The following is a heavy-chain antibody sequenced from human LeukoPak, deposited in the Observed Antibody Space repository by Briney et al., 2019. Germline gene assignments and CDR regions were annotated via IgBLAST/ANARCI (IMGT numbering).Heavy chain of an antibody. J-gene: IGHJ6*03. CDR1: GFTFSSYE. D-gene: IGHD6-13*01. V-gene: IGHV3-48*03. CDR3: ARAFQELPQLYYYYMDV. Sequence: SGGPLSLSCAASGFTFSSYEMNWVRQAPGKGLEWVSYISSSGSTIYYADSVKGRFTISRDNAKNSLYLQMNSLRAEDTAVYYCARAFQELPQLYYYYMDVWGKGTTVTVSS. CDR2: ISSSGSTI.